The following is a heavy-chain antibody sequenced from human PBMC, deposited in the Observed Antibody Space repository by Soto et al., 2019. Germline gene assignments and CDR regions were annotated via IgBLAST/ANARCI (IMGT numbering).Heavy chain of an antibody. CDR2: INSRGGST. CDR3: AKDRSSTSCYAFYY. J-gene: IGHJ4*02. Sequence: EVQLLESGGGLVQPGGSLRLSCAASGFTFSSYAMSWVRQAPGKGLEWVSAINSRGGSTYYADSVKGRFTISRDSSKNTLYLQMNSLRAEDTAVYYCAKDRSSTSCYAFYYWGQGTLVTVSS. V-gene: IGHV3-23*01. D-gene: IGHD2-2*01. CDR1: GFTFSSYA.